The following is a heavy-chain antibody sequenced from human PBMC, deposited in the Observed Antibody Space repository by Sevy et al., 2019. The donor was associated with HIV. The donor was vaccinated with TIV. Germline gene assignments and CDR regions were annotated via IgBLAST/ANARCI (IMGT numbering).Heavy chain of an antibody. CDR2: IKQDGSED. CDR1: GFPFSRNW. D-gene: IGHD4-17*01. J-gene: IGHJ3*02. V-gene: IGHV3-7*03. Sequence: GGSLRLSCAASGFPFSRNWMSWVRQAPGKGLEWVANIKQDGSEDYYVDSVKGRFTISRDNAKNSVYLQMNSLRAEDTAVYYCSTPPTTVDVFDIWGHWTMVTVSS. CDR3: STPPTTVDVFDI.